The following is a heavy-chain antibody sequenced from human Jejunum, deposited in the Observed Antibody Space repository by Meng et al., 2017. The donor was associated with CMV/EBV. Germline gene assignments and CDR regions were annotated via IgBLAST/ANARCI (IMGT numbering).Heavy chain of an antibody. Sequence: VQLLGSGGGLVRPGGSLRLSCAASGFIFSNYVMSWVRQAPGKGLEWVSSISGSGGSTYYADSVKGRFTISRDNSKKTLYLQMNSLRAEDTAVYYCAKPRGAGSWGRGTLVTVSS. CDR3: AKPRGAGS. D-gene: IGHD6-19*01. J-gene: IGHJ5*02. CDR2: ISGSGGST. CDR1: GFIFSNYV. V-gene: IGHV3-23*01.